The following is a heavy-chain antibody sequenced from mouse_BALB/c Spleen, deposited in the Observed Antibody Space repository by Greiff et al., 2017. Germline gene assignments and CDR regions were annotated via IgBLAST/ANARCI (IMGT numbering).Heavy chain of an antibody. D-gene: IGHD1-1*01. V-gene: IGHV2-6-7*01. CDR1: GFSLTGYG. CDR2: IWGDGST. Sequence: VQLVESGPGLVAPSQSLSITCTVSGFSLTGYGVNWVRQPPGKGLEWLGMIWGDGSTDYNSALKSRLSISKDNSKSQVFLKMNSLQTDDTARYYCARHGSSYDYAMDYWGQGTSVTVSS. J-gene: IGHJ4*01. CDR3: ARHGSSYDYAMDY.